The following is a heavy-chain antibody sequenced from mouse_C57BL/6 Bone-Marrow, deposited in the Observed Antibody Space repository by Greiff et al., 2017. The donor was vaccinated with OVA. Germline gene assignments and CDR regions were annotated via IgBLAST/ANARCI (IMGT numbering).Heavy chain of an antibody. J-gene: IGHJ4*01. D-gene: IGHD1-1*01. CDR2: ISSGGSYT. CDR1: GFTFSSYG. V-gene: IGHV5-6*01. CDR3: ARPITTVVAQDMDY. Sequence: EVQGVESGGDLVKPGGSLKLSCAASGFTFSSYGMSWVRQTPDKRLEWVATISSGGSYTYYPDSVKGRFTISRDNAKNTLYLQMSSLKSEDTAMDYCARPITTVVAQDMDYWGQGTSVTVSS.